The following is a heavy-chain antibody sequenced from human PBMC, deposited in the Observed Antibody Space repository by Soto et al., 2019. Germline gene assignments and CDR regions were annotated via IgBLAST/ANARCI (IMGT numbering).Heavy chain of an antibody. Sequence: ASVKVSCKASGYTFTSYDINWVRQATGQGLEWMGWMNPNSGNTGYAQKFQGRVTMTRNTSVSTAYMELSSLRSEDTAVYYCARRRMLWFRRDYYGMDVWGQGTTVTVSS. CDR2: MNPNSGNT. V-gene: IGHV1-8*01. D-gene: IGHD3-10*01. J-gene: IGHJ6*02. CDR3: ARRRMLWFRRDYYGMDV. CDR1: GYTFTSYD.